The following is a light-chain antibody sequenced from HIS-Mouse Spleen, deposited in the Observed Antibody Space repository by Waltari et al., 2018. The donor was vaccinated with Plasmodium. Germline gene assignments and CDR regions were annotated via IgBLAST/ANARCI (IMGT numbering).Light chain of an antibody. Sequence: DIQMTQSPSSLSASVGDRVTITCQASQDISNYLNWYQQKPGKAPKLLIYDASNLETGVPSRFSGRGSWTDFTFTISSLQPEDIATYYCQQYDNLPPLTFGGGTKVEIK. CDR3: QQYDNLPPLT. V-gene: IGKV1-33*01. CDR1: QDISNY. J-gene: IGKJ4*01. CDR2: DAS.